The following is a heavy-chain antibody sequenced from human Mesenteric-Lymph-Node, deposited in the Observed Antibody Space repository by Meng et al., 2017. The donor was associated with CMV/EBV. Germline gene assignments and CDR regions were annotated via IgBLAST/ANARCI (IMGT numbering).Heavy chain of an antibody. CDR3: ARLEDFTIFGVVNGVFDY. V-gene: IGHV5-51*01. Sequence: GESLKISCKGSGYTFTSYWIDWVRQMPGKGLEWMGIIYPGDSDTRYSPSFQGQVTISADKSISTAYLQWSSLKASDTAMYYCARLEDFTIFGVVNGVFDYWGQGTLVTVSS. CDR2: IYPGDSDT. D-gene: IGHD3-3*01. J-gene: IGHJ4*02. CDR1: GYTFTSYW.